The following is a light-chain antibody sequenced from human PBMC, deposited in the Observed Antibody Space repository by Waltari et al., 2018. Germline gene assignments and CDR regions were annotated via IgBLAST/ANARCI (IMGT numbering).Light chain of an antibody. CDR1: QSISSY. CDR2: AAS. Sequence: DIHMTQSPSSLSTSVGDRVTITCRASQSISSYLNWYQQKPGKAPKLLIYAASSLQSGVPSRLSGSGSGRDFTLIISSLQPEDFATYYCQQSYSHTRTFGQGTKVEIK. CDR3: QQSYSHTRT. V-gene: IGKV1-39*01. J-gene: IGKJ1*01.